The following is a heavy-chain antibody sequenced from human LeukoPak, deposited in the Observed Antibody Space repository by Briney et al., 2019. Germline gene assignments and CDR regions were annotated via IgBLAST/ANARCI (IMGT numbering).Heavy chain of an antibody. CDR2: IRYDGSNK. J-gene: IGHJ4*02. D-gene: IGHD1-26*01. CDR3: AKDRSGSYSQGLDY. Sequence: GGSLRLSCAASGFTFSSYGMHWVRQAPGKGLEWVAFIRYDGSNKYYADSVKGRFTISRDNSKNTLYLQMNSLRAEDTAVYDCAKDRSGSYSQGLDYWGQGTLVTVSS. CDR1: GFTFSSYG. V-gene: IGHV3-30*02.